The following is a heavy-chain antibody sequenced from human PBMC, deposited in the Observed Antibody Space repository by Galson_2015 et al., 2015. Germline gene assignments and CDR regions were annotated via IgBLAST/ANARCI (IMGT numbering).Heavy chain of an antibody. D-gene: IGHD3-16*01. J-gene: IGHJ5*02. CDR3: AREADVNWFDP. V-gene: IGHV1-69*13. CDR1: GGPFGGYA. Sequence: VTVSCHASGGPFGGYALSWERQAPGRGLEWMGGIIPIVGTANYAQKFQGRVTITADESTCTAYMELSSLRSEDTAVYYCAREADVNWFDPWGQGTRVTVSS. CDR2: IIPIVGTA.